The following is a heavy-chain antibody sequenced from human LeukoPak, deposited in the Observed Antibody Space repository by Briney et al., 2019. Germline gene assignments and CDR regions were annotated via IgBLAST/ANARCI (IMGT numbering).Heavy chain of an antibody. CDR1: GGTFSSYA. CDR3: ARDLRLSSTSPFDY. CDR2: IIPIFGTA. Sequence: SVKVSCKASGGTFSSYAISWVRQAPGQGLEWMGGIIPIFGTANYAQKFQGRVTITADESTSTAYMEPSSLRSEDTAVYYCARDLRLSSTSPFDYWGQGTLVTVSS. J-gene: IGHJ4*02. D-gene: IGHD5-24*01. V-gene: IGHV1-69*13.